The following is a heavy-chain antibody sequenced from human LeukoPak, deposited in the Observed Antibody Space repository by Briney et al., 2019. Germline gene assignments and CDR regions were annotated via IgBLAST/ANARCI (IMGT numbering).Heavy chain of an antibody. CDR3: ARDCMYYYAGSGYYDY. V-gene: IGHV3-23*01. CDR2: ISGGGGST. Sequence: GGSLRLSCAASGFTFSSYVMTWVRRAPGKGLEWVSAISGGGGSTYYADSVKGRFTISRDNSKNTLFLQMNSLRAEDTAIYYCARDCMYYYAGSGYYDYWGQGTLVTVSS. CDR1: GFTFSSYV. J-gene: IGHJ4*02. D-gene: IGHD3-22*01.